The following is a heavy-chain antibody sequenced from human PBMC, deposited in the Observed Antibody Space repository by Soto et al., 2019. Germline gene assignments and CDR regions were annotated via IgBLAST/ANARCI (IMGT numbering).Heavy chain of an antibody. D-gene: IGHD3-10*01. CDR2: ISYDGYLK. V-gene: IGHV3-30*18. Sequence: GGSLRLSCAAPGFTFSTYGMQWVRQAPGKGLEWVAVISYDGYLKYYVDAVKGRFTVARDNSKNTLFLEMNSLRVEDTAVYFCAKDFKVSGSHYGTLNYYYGMDVWGQGTTVTVSS. J-gene: IGHJ6*02. CDR3: AKDFKVSGSHYGTLNYYYGMDV. CDR1: GFTFSTYG.